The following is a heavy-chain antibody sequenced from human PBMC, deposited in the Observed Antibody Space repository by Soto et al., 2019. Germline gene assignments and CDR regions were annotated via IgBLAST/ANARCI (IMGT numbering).Heavy chain of an antibody. CDR1: VFTLSGYA. J-gene: IGHJ6*03. Sequence: EVQLAESGGGLAQPGGSLRLSCADSVFTLSGYAVDWVRQAPGKGLEYVSGISSNGVGTYYANSVQGRFTISRDNSKNTVYLQMGSLRPEDMAVYYCARRARPDFYYMDVWGKGTTVTVSS. CDR3: ARRARPDFYYMDV. V-gene: IGHV3-64*01. CDR2: ISSNGVGT. D-gene: IGHD6-6*01.